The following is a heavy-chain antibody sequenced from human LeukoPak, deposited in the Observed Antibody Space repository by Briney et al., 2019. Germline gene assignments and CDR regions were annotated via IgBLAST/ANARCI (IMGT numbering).Heavy chain of an antibody. J-gene: IGHJ5*02. V-gene: IGHV3-9*01. CDR3: AKEGLPMSGFDP. Sequence: PGGSLRLSCAASGFTFDDYAMHWVRQAPGKGLEWVSGISWNSGSIGYADSVKGQFTISRDNAKNSLYLQMNSLRAEDTALYYCAKEGLPMSGFDPWGQGTLVTVSS. CDR2: ISWNSGSI. D-gene: IGHD5-12*01. CDR1: GFTFDDYA.